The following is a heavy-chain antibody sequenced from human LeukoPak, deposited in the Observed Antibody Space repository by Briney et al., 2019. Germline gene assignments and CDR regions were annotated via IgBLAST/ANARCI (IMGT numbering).Heavy chain of an antibody. CDR2: ISGSGGST. CDR3: ARGSSSSSGY. CDR1: GFTFSSYA. J-gene: IGHJ4*02. D-gene: IGHD6-6*01. Sequence: SGGSLRLSCAASGFTFSSYAMSWVRQAPGKGLEWVSAISGSGGSTYYADSVKGRFTISRDNAKNSLYLQMNSLRAEDTAVYYCARGSSSSSGYWGQGTLVTVSS. V-gene: IGHV3-23*01.